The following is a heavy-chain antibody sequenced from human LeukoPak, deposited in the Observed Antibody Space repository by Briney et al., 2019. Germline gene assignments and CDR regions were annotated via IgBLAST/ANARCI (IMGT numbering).Heavy chain of an antibody. J-gene: IGHJ4*02. Sequence: SSETLSLTCTVSGGSISSFYWNWIRQPPGKALEWIGHIHYTGNTNYNPSLKSRVTISVDTSKNQFSLYLSSVTAADTAVYYCAISTVIAPEFDSWGQGTLVTVSS. CDR2: IHYTGNT. CDR3: AISTVIAPEFDS. D-gene: IGHD2-21*01. CDR1: GGSISSFY. V-gene: IGHV4-59*01.